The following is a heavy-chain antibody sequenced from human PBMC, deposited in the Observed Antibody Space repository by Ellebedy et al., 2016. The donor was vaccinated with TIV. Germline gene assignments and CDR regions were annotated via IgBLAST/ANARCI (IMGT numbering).Heavy chain of an antibody. D-gene: IGHD4-11*01. CDR1: GGSFSGYY. CDR2: INHSGST. Sequence: MPSETLSLTCAAYGGSFSGYYWSWIRQPPGKGLEWIGEINHSGSTNYNPSLKSRVTISVDTSKNQFSLKLSSVTAADTAVYYCGRRASRSQYYFDYWGQGTLVTVSS. CDR3: GRRASRSQYYFDY. J-gene: IGHJ4*02. V-gene: IGHV4-34*01.